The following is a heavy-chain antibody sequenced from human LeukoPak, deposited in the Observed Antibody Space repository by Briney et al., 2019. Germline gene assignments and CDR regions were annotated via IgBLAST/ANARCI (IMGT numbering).Heavy chain of an antibody. CDR3: ARGYYGSGKFDY. D-gene: IGHD3-10*01. Sequence: PGRSLRLSCGASGFTFNTYGIHWVRQAPGKGLEWVAVTWYDGSIKYYADSVKGRCTISRDNTKNTVYLQMNSLRAEDTAVYYCARGYYGSGKFDYWGQGTLVTVSS. V-gene: IGHV3-33*01. J-gene: IGHJ4*02. CDR2: TWYDGSIK. CDR1: GFTFNTYG.